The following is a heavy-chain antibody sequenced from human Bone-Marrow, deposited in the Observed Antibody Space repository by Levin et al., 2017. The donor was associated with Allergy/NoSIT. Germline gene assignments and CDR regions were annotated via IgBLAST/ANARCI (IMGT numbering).Heavy chain of an antibody. CDR1: GFTFSSYG. CDR2: ISYDGSNK. D-gene: IGHD3-22*01. CDR3: ANAIWDEDSCGYWPIDY. V-gene: IGHV3-30*18. J-gene: IGHJ4*02. Sequence: PGGSLRLSCAASGFTFSSYGMHWVRQAPGKGLEWVAVISYDGSNKYYADSVKGRFTISRDNSKNTLYLQMNSLRAEDTAVYYCANAIWDEDSCGYWPIDYWGQGTLVTVSS.